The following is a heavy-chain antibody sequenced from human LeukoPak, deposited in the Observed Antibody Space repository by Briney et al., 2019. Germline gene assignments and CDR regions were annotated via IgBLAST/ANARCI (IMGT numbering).Heavy chain of an antibody. Sequence: PGGSLRLSCAASGFTFSSYWMSWVRQAPGKGLEWVANIKQDGSEKNYVDSVKGRFTISRDNAKNSQDLQMNSLRAEDTAVYYCARAGGYASSWAYWGQGTLVTVSS. V-gene: IGHV3-7*01. CDR2: IKQDGSEK. D-gene: IGHD5-12*01. CDR1: GFTFSSYW. CDR3: ARAGGYASSWAY. J-gene: IGHJ4*02.